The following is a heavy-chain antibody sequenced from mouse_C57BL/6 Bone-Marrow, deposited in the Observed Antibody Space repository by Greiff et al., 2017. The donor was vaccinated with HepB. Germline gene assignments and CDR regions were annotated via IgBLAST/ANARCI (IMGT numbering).Heavy chain of an antibody. CDR2: ISYDGSN. CDR1: GYSITSGYY. D-gene: IGHD4-1*01. V-gene: IGHV3-6*01. J-gene: IGHJ3*01. CDR3: ARGANWVAWFAY. Sequence: ESGPGLVKPSQSLSLTCSVTGYSITSGYYWNWIRQFPGNKLEWMGYISYDGSNNYNPSLKNRISITRDTSKNQFFLKLNSVTTEDTATYYCARGANWVAWFAYWGQGTLVTVSA.